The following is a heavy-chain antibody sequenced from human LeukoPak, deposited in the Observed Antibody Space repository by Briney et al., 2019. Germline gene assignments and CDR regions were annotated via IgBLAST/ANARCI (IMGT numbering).Heavy chain of an antibody. CDR2: MWYDGSNK. CDR3: ARDDGPFDY. V-gene: IGHV3-33*01. J-gene: IGHJ4*02. D-gene: IGHD4-17*01. Sequence: GGSLRLSCAASGFTFSSYGTHWVRQAPGKGLEWVAVMWYDGSNKYYADSVKGRFTISRDNSKNTLYLQMNSLRAEDTAVYYCARDDGPFDYWGQGTLVTVSS. CDR1: GFTFSSYG.